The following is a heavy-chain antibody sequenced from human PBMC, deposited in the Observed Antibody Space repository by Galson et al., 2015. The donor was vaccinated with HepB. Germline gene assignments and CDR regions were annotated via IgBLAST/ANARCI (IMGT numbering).Heavy chain of an antibody. Sequence: SVKVSCKASGGTFSSYAISWVRQAPGQGLEWMGGIIPILGIANYAQKLQGRVTMTTDTSTSTAYMELRSLRSDDTAVYYCARGRGAAAGVEYFQHWGQGTLVTVSS. D-gene: IGHD6-13*01. CDR1: GGTFSSYA. V-gene: IGHV1-69*10. J-gene: IGHJ1*01. CDR2: IIPILGIA. CDR3: ARGRGAAAGVEYFQH.